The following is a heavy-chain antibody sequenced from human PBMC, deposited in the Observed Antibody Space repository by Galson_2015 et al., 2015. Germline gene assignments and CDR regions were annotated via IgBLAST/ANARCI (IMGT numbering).Heavy chain of an antibody. CDR1: GFSFSDYY. Sequence: SLRLSCAASGFSFSDYYMSWVRQAPGQGLEWISYISSAGSTIYYADSVKGRFTISRDNARNSLYLEMNSLRAEDTAVYYCASDHLPSEYTGLSSWGQGTLVTVSS. CDR2: ISSAGSTI. D-gene: IGHD5-12*01. J-gene: IGHJ5*02. CDR3: ASDHLPSEYTGLSS. V-gene: IGHV3-11*01.